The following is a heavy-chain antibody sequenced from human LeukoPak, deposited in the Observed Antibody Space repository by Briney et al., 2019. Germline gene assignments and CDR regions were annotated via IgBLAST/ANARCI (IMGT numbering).Heavy chain of an antibody. D-gene: IGHD2-15*01. Sequence: GGSLRLSCAASGFTFSNYNMNWVRQAPGKGLEWVSYVSYSSTTIYYADSVKGRFTISRDNAKNSLYLQMNSLRDEDTAVYYCARDFSGFCSGGSCYGSIDLWGQGTLVTVSS. CDR3: ARDFSGFCSGGSCYGSIDL. J-gene: IGHJ5*02. CDR2: VSYSSTTI. V-gene: IGHV3-48*02. CDR1: GFTFSNYN.